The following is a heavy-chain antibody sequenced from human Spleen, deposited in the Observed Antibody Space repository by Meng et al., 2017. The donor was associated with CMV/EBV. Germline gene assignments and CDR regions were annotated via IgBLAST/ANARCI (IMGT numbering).Heavy chain of an antibody. J-gene: IGHJ6*02. V-gene: IGHV3-7*04. D-gene: IGHD6-13*01. CDR2: IKQDGSEK. Sequence: GESLKISCAASGFTFSSYWMSWVRQAPGKGLEWVANIKQDGSEKYYVDSVKGRFTISRDNAKNSLYLQMNSLRAEDTAVYYCARGKQQLVSYYYYGMDVWGQGTTVTVSS. CDR3: ARGKQQLVSYYYYGMDV. CDR1: GFTFSSYW.